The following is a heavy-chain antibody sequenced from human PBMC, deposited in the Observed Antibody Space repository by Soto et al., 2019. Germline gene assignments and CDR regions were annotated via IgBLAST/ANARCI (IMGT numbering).Heavy chain of an antibody. J-gene: IGHJ4*02. CDR2: ISSSSSYI. V-gene: IGHV3-21*01. D-gene: IGHD3-3*01. Sequence: GGSLRLSCAASGFTFSSYSMNWVRQAPGKGLEWVSSISSSSSYIYYADSVKGRFTISRDNAKNSLYLQMNSLRAEDTAVYYCARDTSIFGVVIIFDYWGQGTLVTVSS. CDR1: GFTFSSYS. CDR3: ARDTSIFGVVIIFDY.